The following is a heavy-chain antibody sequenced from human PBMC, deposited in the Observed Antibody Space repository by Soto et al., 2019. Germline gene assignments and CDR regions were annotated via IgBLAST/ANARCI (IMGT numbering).Heavy chain of an antibody. Sequence: QVQLQESGPGLVKPSQTLSLTCSVSGGSISTGVWYWSWVREHPGKGLEWIGDIYYRGTTSYNPYLGSRVTISRDTSKNQVSWKVTSVTAADTAVYYCARVSAGGTRWFDSWGQGIRVTVSS. CDR3: ARVSAGGTRWFDS. V-gene: IGHV4-31*03. D-gene: IGHD6-13*01. CDR2: IYYRGTT. CDR1: GGSISTGVWY. J-gene: IGHJ5*01.